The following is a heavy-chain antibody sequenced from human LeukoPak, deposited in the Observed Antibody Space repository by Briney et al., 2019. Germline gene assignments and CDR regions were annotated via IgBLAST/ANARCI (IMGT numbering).Heavy chain of an antibody. V-gene: IGHV3-21*01. CDR1: GFTFSSYS. Sequence: GGSLILSCAASGFTFSSYSMNWVRQAPGKGLEWVSSISSSSSYIYYADSAKGRFTISRDSAKNSLYLQMNSLRAEDTAVYYCASTYYGSGSYPKRYNWFDPWGQGTLVTVSS. CDR2: ISSSSSYI. CDR3: ASTYYGSGSYPKRYNWFDP. J-gene: IGHJ5*02. D-gene: IGHD3-10*01.